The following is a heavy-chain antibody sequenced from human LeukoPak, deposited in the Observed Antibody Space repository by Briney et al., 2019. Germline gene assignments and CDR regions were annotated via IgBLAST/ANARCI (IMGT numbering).Heavy chain of an antibody. J-gene: IGHJ6*02. D-gene: IGHD1-26*01. Sequence: SLQISCKGSGYSFTSYWIGWGRRMPGKGLEGMGIIYPGDSDTRYSPSFQGQVTISADKYISTAYLQWSSLKASDTAMYYCATTSGDYYYGMDVWGQGTTVTVSS. CDR2: IYPGDSDT. CDR3: ATTSGDYYYGMDV. CDR1: GYSFTSYW. V-gene: IGHV5-51*01.